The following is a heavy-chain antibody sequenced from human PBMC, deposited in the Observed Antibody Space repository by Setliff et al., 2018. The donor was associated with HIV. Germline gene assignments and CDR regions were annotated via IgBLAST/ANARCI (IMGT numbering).Heavy chain of an antibody. V-gene: IGHV3-23*01. Sequence: PGGSLRLSCAASGFTFDNYAVNWVRQAPGKGLEWISAVTATGGSTYYSDSVKGRFTISRDNSKNMLYLQMNSLRAEDTAVYYCARDPLAAAAINWFDPWGQGTQVTVSA. D-gene: IGHD6-13*01. CDR2: VTATGGST. CDR1: GFTFDNYA. CDR3: ARDPLAAAAINWFDP. J-gene: IGHJ5*02.